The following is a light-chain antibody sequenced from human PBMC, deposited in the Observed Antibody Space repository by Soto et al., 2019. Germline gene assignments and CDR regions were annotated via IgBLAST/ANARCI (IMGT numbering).Light chain of an antibody. J-gene: IGLJ2*01. Sequence: QSALTQPRSVSGSPGQSVTISCTGTSSDVGGYNYVSWYQQHPGKAPKLMIYDVSKRPSGVPDRFSGSKSGNTVSLTISGLQSEDESVYYCCSYAGIYWLVFGRGTKLTGL. CDR1: SSDVGGYNY. CDR2: DVS. CDR3: CSYAGIYWLV. V-gene: IGLV2-11*01.